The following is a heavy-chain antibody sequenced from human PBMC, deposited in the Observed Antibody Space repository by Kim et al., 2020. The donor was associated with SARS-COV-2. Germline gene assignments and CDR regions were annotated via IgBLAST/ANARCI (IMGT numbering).Heavy chain of an antibody. D-gene: IGHD6-19*01. CDR1: GYTFTSYY. CDR2: INPSGGST. V-gene: IGHV1-46*01. CDR3: ARAYSSGWTAMDS. Sequence: ASVKVSCKTSGYTFTSYYIYWVRQAPGQGLEWMGMINPSGGSTSYAQKFQATVTMIRDTASRTVYLEVTNMSSADTAIYYCARAYSSGWTAMDSWGQGTL. J-gene: IGHJ4*02.